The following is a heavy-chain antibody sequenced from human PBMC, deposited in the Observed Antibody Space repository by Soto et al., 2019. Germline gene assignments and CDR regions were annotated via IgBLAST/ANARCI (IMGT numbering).Heavy chain of an antibody. CDR1: GGSISSGGYY. CDR3: ARARPHDYGDYVGLYYFDY. Sequence: QVQLQESGPGLVKPSQTLSLTCTVSGGSISSGGYYWSWIRQHPGKGLEWIGYIYYSGSTYYNPSLKRRVTISVDTSKNQFSLKLSSVTAADTAVYYCARARPHDYGDYVGLYYFDYWGQGTLVTVSS. J-gene: IGHJ4*02. CDR2: IYYSGST. D-gene: IGHD4-17*01. V-gene: IGHV4-31*03.